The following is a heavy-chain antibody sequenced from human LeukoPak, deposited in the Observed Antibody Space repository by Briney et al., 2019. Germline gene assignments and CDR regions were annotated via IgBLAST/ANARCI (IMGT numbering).Heavy chain of an antibody. D-gene: IGHD5-18*01. V-gene: IGHV3-66*04. CDR3: ARQSTTMVLFDY. CDR2: IYAGGDT. Sequence: PGGSLRLSCAASGFTFSNYAMSWVRQAPGKGLEWVSVIYAGGDTFYADSVKGRFTISRDYSKNTVFLHMNSLRADDTAVYYCARQSTTMVLFDYWGQGTLVTVSS. J-gene: IGHJ4*02. CDR1: GFTFSNYA.